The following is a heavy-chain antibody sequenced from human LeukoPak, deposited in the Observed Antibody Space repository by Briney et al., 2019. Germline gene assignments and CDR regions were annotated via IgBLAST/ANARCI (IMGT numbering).Heavy chain of an antibody. CDR3: AKLIPRIAAAGTDY. CDR1: GLTFSSYG. Sequence: GGSLRLSCAASGLTFSSYGMHWVRQAPGKGLEWVAVISYDGSNKYYADSVKGRFTISRDNSKNTLYLQMNSLRAEDTAVYYCAKLIPRIAAAGTDYWGQGTLVTVSS. D-gene: IGHD6-13*01. CDR2: ISYDGSNK. J-gene: IGHJ4*02. V-gene: IGHV3-30*18.